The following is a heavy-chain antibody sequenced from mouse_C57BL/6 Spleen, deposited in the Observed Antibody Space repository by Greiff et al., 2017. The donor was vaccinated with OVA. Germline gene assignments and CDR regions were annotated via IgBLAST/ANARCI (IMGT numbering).Heavy chain of an antibody. V-gene: IGHV6-3*01. CDR1: GFTFSNYW. Sequence: EVQLQESGGGLVQPGGSMKLSCVASGFTFSNYWMNWVRQSPEKGLEWVAQIRLKSDNYATHYAESVKGRFTISRDDSKSSVYMQINNLRAEDTGIYYCPPFPIYDGYFFDYWGQGTTLTVSS. CDR3: PPFPIYDGYFFDY. J-gene: IGHJ2*01. CDR2: IRLKSDNYAT. D-gene: IGHD2-3*01.